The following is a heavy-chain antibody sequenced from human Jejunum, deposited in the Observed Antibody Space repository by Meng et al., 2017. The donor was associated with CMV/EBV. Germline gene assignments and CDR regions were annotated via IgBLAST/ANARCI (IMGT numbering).Heavy chain of an antibody. V-gene: IGHV3-30*02. CDR3: AKDSSYRYRWNYPDAFNM. CDR1: STYW. D-gene: IGHD1-7*01. CDR2: IRFDGTNE. Sequence: STYWMTWVRQAPGKGLEWVTFIRFDGTNECYADSVQGRFTISRDNSKNTVYLQMNSLRAEDTAVYYCAKDSSYRYRWNYPDAFNMWGQGTMVTVSS. J-gene: IGHJ3*02.